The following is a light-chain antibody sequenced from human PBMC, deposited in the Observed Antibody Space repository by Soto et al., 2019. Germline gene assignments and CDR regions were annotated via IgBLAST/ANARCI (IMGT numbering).Light chain of an antibody. CDR3: HRSYSYWT. CDR1: LSSGCW. V-gene: IGKV1-5*03. J-gene: IGKJ4*01. CDR2: KAT. Sequence: PMSQSPSTLSAYVGDKVIIVCRATLSSGCWAAWYQQTPEEATKLLNDKATRLERGAPSMFGSSDFVKGFTLNITLVQGDDFATYYCHRSYSYWTFGGGTKVDIK.